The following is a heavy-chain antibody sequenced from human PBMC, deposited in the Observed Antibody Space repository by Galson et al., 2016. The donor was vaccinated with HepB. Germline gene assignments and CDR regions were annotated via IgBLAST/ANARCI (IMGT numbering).Heavy chain of an antibody. V-gene: IGHV4-39*01. CDR1: GDSISSSAYY. J-gene: IGHJ4*02. Sequence: SETLSLTCTVSGDSISSSAYYWGWIRQPPGKGLDWIGSIYYTGNTYYNPSLKSRVTISVDTSKNQFSLKLTSVTAADTAVYYCARQYNWNVDYWGQGTLVTVSS. CDR3: ARQYNWNVDY. D-gene: IGHD1-20*01. CDR2: IYYTGNT.